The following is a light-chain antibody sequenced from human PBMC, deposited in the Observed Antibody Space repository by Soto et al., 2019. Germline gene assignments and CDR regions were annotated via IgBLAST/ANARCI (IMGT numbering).Light chain of an antibody. J-gene: IGKJ4*01. V-gene: IGKV3-11*01. CDR3: QQRSNWPLT. CDR1: QSVSTF. Sequence: EIVLTQSPATVSLSPGERATLSCRASQSVSTFLAWYQQKPGQAPRLLIYDASNRATSIPARFSGSGSGTDFILTISSLEPEDFAVYYCQQRSNWPLTFGGGTKVEIK. CDR2: DAS.